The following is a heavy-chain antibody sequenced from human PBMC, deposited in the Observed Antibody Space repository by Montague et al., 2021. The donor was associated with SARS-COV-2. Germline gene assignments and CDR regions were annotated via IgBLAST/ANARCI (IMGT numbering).Heavy chain of an antibody. Sequence: SETLSLTCAASGGFISSGNWWSWVRQPPGKGLEWIGEIFHSGAASYNPSLKSRLTISMDKSKNEFSLKLNSVTAADTAMYYCARDFVAAVPDGFDSWGQGVLVTVSS. V-gene: IGHV4/OR15-8*02. CDR2: IFHSGAA. D-gene: IGHD6-13*01. J-gene: IGHJ4*02. CDR1: GGFISSGNW. CDR3: ARDFVAAVPDGFDS.